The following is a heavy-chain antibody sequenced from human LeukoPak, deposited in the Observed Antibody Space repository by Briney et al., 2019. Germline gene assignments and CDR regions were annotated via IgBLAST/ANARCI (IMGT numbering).Heavy chain of an antibody. V-gene: IGHV1-2*02. CDR2: INPNSGGT. D-gene: IGHD3-9*01. Sequence: GASVKVSCKASGYTFTGYYMHWARQAPGQGLEWMGWINPNSGGTNYAQKFQGRVTMTRVTSISTAYMELSRLRSDDTAVYYCARTRSQLRYLWYWGQGTLVTVSS. J-gene: IGHJ4*02. CDR3: ARTRSQLRYLWY. CDR1: GYTFTGYY.